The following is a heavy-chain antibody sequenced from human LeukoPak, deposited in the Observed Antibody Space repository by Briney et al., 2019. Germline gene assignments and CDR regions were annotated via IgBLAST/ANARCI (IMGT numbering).Heavy chain of an antibody. D-gene: IGHD3-16*01. CDR3: TREVRVGGVRYHGMDV. J-gene: IGHJ6*02. V-gene: IGHV3-30-3*01. Sequence: GGSLRLSCAASGFTFSSYGMHWVRQAPGKGLEWVAVTSYDGSNKEYADSVKGRFTISRDNSKNTVYLQMDSLRSEDTAVYYCTREVRVGGVRYHGMDVWGQGTMVTVSS. CDR2: TSYDGSNK. CDR1: GFTFSSYG.